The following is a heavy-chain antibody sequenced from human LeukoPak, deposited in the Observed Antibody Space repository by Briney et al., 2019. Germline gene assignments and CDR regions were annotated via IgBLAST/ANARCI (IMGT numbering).Heavy chain of an antibody. CDR1: GFTFSSYS. Sequence: TGGSLRLSCAASGFTFSSYSMNWVRQAPGKGLEWVSYISRSGSTIYYADSVKGRFTMSRDNAKNSLYLQMNSLRDEDTAVYYCARELSNPRYFDYWGQGTLVTVSS. CDR2: ISRSGSTI. CDR3: ARELSNPRYFDY. V-gene: IGHV3-48*02. J-gene: IGHJ4*02. D-gene: IGHD6-6*01.